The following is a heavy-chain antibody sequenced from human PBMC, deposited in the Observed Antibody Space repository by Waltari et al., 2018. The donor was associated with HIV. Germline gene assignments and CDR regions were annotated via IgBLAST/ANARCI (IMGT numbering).Heavy chain of an antibody. CDR1: GLTFSRYA. D-gene: IGHD3-3*01. V-gene: IGHV3-23*01. J-gene: IGHJ6*02. CDR3: AKGHYDFWSGSYYYGMDV. Sequence: EVQLFESGGGLVQPGGSLSLSFAASGLTFSRYAMSWVRQAPGKGLGWVSAISGSGGSTDYADSVKGRFTISRDNSKNTLYLQMNSLRAEDTAVYYCAKGHYDFWSGSYYYGMDVWGQGTTVTVSS. CDR2: ISGSGGST.